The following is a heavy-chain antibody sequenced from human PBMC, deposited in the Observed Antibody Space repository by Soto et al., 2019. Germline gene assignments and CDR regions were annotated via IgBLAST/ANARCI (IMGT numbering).Heavy chain of an antibody. V-gene: IGHV3-9*01. CDR1: GFTFDDYA. CDR2: ISWNSGSI. D-gene: IGHD6-19*01. CDR3: AKDISGWYPTKAKYYYYGMDV. J-gene: IGHJ6*02. Sequence: PGGSLRLSCAASGFTFDDYAMHWVRQAPGKGLEWVSGISWNSGSIGYADSVKGRFTISRDNAKNSLYLQMNSLRAEDTALYYCAKDISGWYPTKAKYYYYGMDVWGQGTTVTVSS.